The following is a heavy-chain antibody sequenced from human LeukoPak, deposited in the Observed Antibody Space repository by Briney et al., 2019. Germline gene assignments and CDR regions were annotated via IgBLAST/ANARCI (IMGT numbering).Heavy chain of an antibody. CDR3: ASGSSSSYAFDI. V-gene: IGHV4-39*07. J-gene: IGHJ3*02. CDR2: IYHSGST. CDR1: GGSISSSSYY. Sequence: SETLSLTCTVSGGSISSSSYYWGWIRQPPGKGLEWIGSIYHSGSTNYNPSLKSRVTISVDKSKNQFSLKLSSVTAADTAVYYCASGSSSSYAFDIWGQGTMVTVSS. D-gene: IGHD6-6*01.